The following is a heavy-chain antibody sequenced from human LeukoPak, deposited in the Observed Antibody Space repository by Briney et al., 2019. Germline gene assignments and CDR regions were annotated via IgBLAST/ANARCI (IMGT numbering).Heavy chain of an antibody. CDR2: INHSGST. CDR1: GGSFSGYY. D-gene: IGHD5-12*01. CDR3: ASRRWLRFPLDY. V-gene: IGHV4-34*01. Sequence: SETLSLTCAVYGGSFSGYYWSWIRQPPGKGLEWIGEINHSGSTNYNPSLKSRVTISVDTSKNQFSLKLSSVTAADTAVYYCASRRWLRFPLDYWGQGTLVTVSS. J-gene: IGHJ4*02.